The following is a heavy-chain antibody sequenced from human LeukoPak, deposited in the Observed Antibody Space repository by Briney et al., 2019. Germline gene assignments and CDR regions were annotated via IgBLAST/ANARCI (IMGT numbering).Heavy chain of an antibody. CDR1: GGSISSYY. J-gene: IGHJ5*02. CDR3: ARVEKIGYCSSTSCYYGGFDP. CDR2: IYYSGST. Sequence: PSETLSLTCTVSGGSISSYYWSWIRQPAGKGLEWIGYIYYSGSTNYNPSLKSRVTISVDTSKNQFSLKLSSVTAADTAVYYCARVEKIGYCSSTSCYYGGFDPWGQGTLVTVSS. V-gene: IGHV4-59*01. D-gene: IGHD2-2*01.